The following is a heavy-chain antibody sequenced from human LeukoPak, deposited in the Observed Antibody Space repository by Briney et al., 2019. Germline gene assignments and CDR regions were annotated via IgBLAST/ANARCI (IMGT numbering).Heavy chain of an antibody. CDR2: IYPGDSDS. CDR1: GYSFTSYW. J-gene: IGHJ3*02. Sequence: GESLKISCKGSGYSFTSYWIGWVRQMPGKGLEWMGIIYPGDSDSRYSPSFQGQVTISADKSIGTAYLQWSSLKASDTAMYYCARMGIAAYDGFDIWGQGTMVTVSS. D-gene: IGHD6-13*01. CDR3: ARMGIAAYDGFDI. V-gene: IGHV5-51*01.